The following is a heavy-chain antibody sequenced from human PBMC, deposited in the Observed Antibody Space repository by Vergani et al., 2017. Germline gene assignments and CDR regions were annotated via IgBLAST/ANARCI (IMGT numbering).Heavy chain of an antibody. CDR2: IKRNGTET. V-gene: IGHV3-7*01. CDR3: TRISGGSAPYLHY. Sequence: EVHLEESGGGLVQPGGSLRLSCAASGFTFGDYYMAWIRLAPGKGLDWVTSIKRNGTETFYVDSVKGRFTISRDNAKTTLYLQMNSLRDEDRGVYYCTRISGGSAPYLHYWGQGTLVTVAS. CDR1: GFTFGDYY. J-gene: IGHJ1*01. D-gene: IGHD2-15*01.